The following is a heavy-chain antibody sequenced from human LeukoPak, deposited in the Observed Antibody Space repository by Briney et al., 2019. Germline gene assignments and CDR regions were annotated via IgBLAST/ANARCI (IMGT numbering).Heavy chain of an antibody. V-gene: IGHV6-1*01. J-gene: IGHJ3*02. CDR2: TYYRSKWYN. D-gene: IGHD2-2*01. CDR3: ARVRCSSTSCFDAFDI. CDR1: GDSVSSNSAA. Sequence: SQTLSLTCAISGDSVSSNSAAWNRIRQSPSRGLEWLGRTYYRSKWYNDYAVSVKSRITINPDTSKNQFSLQLNSVAPDDAAVYYCARVRCSSTSCFDAFDIWGQGTMVTVSS.